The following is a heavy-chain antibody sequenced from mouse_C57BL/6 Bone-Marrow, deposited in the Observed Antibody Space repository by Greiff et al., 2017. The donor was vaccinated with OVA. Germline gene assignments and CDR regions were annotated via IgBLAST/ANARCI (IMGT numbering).Heavy chain of an antibody. Sequence: DVKLVESGGGLVKPGGSLKLSCAASGFTFSDYGMHWVRQAPEKGLEWVAYISSGSSTIYYADTVKGRFTISRDNAKNTLSLQMTSLRSEDTAMYYCARGGYDDGWYFDVWGTGTTVTVSS. D-gene: IGHD2-2*01. J-gene: IGHJ1*03. CDR2: ISSGSSTI. V-gene: IGHV5-17*01. CDR3: ARGGYDDGWYFDV. CDR1: GFTFSDYG.